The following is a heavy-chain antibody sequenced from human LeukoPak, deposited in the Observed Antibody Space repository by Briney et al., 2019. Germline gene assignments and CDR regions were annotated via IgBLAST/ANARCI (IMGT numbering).Heavy chain of an antibody. CDR1: GYTFASYD. CDR3: ATSRRGQFRIILALYYYYYMDV. CDR2: MNPNSGDT. D-gene: IGHD1-14*01. Sequence: GASVKVSCKASGYTFASYDINWVRQATGQGLEWMGWMNPNSGDTGYAQKFQGRVTITRNTSISTAYMELSSLRSEDTAVYYCATSRRGQFRIILALYYYYYMDVWGKGTTVTVSS. V-gene: IGHV1-8*03. J-gene: IGHJ6*03.